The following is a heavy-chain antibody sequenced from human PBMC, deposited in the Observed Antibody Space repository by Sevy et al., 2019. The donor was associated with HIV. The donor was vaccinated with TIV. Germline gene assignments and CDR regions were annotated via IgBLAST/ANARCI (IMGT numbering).Heavy chain of an antibody. CDR3: SAAGYYFDY. CDR2: INPNSGDT. J-gene: IGHJ4*02. V-gene: IGHV1-2*06. CDR1: GYTFTGYF. D-gene: IGHD6-13*01. Sequence: ASVKVSCKASGYTFTGYFMHWVRQAPGQGLEWMGRINPNSGDTNYAQKFQDRVTMTRDTSISTTYMELSRLRSDDMAAKVMSAAGYYFDYWGQGTLVTVSS.